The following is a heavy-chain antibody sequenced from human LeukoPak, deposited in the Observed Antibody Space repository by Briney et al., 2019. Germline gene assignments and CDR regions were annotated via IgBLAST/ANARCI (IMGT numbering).Heavy chain of an antibody. CDR3: ARQPQDIVVVPAAPLQNPNWFDP. D-gene: IGHD2-2*01. V-gene: IGHV3-30*04. CDR1: GFTFSSYA. J-gene: IGHJ5*02. Sequence: PGRSLRLSCAASGFTFSSYAMHWVRQAPGKGLEWVTVISYDGINKYYADSVKGRFTISRDNSKNTLYLQMNRLRAEDTAMYFCARQPQDIVVVPAAPLQNPNWFDPWGQGTLVTVSS. CDR2: ISYDGINK.